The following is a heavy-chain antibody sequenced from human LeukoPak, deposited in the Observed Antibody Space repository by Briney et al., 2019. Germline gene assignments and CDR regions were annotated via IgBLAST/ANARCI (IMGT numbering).Heavy chain of an antibody. V-gene: IGHV4-30-2*01. CDR3: ARAGQQLGAFDI. CDR2: IYHSGST. J-gene: IGHJ3*02. D-gene: IGHD6-13*01. Sequence: PSQTLSLTCAVSGGYISSGGYSWSWIRQPPGKGLEWIGYIYHSGSTYYNPSLKSRVTISVDRSKNQFSLKLSSVTAADTAVYYCARAGQQLGAFDIWGQGTMVTVSS. CDR1: GGYISSGGYS.